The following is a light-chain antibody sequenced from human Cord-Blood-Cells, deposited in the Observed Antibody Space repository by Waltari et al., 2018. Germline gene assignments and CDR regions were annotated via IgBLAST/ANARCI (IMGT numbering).Light chain of an antibody. V-gene: IGKV1-5*03. CDR3: QQYNSYT. Sequence: DIQMTQSPSTLSASVGDRVTITCRASQSISSWLGWYQQKPGKAPKLLTYKASSLESGVPSRFSGSGSGTEFTLTISSLQPDDFATYYCQQYNSYTFGQGTKLEIK. CDR1: QSISSW. CDR2: KAS. J-gene: IGKJ2*01.